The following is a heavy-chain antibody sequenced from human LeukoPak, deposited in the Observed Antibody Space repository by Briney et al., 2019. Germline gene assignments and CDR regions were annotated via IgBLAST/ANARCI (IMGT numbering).Heavy chain of an antibody. D-gene: IGHD2-2*01. CDR1: GYTFTSYT. Sequence: AAVKVSRKASGYTFTSYTMHWVRQAPGQRLEWMGWSNAGNGNTKYSQEFQGRVTITRDTSASTAYMELSSLRYEDIAVYYCARDDIVVVPAAMRDYYYYYYMDVWGKGTTVTVSS. V-gene: IGHV1-3*02. CDR2: SNAGNGNT. CDR3: ARDDIVVVPAAMRDYYYYYYMDV. J-gene: IGHJ6*03.